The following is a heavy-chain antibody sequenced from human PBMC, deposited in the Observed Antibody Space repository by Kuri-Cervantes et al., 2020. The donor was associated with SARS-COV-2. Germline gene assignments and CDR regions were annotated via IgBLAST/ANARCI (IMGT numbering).Heavy chain of an antibody. J-gene: IGHJ4*02. CDR2: IYYSGST. CDR3: ARGATYGDCDY. V-gene: IGHV4-59*01. D-gene: IGHD4-17*01. Sequence: SETLFLTSTVAGGSISSYYWSWIRQPPRKGLVWDGYIYYSGSTKYNPSLKSRVTISVDTSKNQFSLKLGSVTAADTAVYYCARGATYGDCDYWGQGTLVTVSS. CDR1: GGSISSYY.